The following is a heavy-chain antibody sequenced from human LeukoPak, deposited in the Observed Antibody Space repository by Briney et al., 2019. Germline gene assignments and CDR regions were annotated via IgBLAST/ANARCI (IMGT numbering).Heavy chain of an antibody. Sequence: QAPGKGXXXXXGINWNGGSTGYADSVKGRFTISRDNAKNSLYLQMNSLRAEDTALYYCARDLPLAAMAPGGYWGQGTLVTVSS. CDR2: INWNGGST. D-gene: IGHD5-18*01. J-gene: IGHJ4*02. CDR3: ARDLPLAAMAPGGY. V-gene: IGHV3-20*03.